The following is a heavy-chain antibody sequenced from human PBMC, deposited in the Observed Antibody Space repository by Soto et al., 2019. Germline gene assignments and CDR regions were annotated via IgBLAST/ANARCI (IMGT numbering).Heavy chain of an antibody. CDR2: ISYDGSNK. D-gene: IGHD1-26*01. Sequence: GGSLRLSCAASGFTFSSYGMHWVRQAPGKGLEWVAVISYDGSNKYYADSVKGRFTISRDNSKNTLYLQMNSLRAEDTAVYYCAKDRRELTGAFDIWGQGTMVTVSS. V-gene: IGHV3-30*18. J-gene: IGHJ3*02. CDR3: AKDRRELTGAFDI. CDR1: GFTFSSYG.